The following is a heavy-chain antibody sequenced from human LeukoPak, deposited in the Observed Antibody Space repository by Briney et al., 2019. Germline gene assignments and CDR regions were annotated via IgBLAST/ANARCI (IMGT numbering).Heavy chain of an antibody. CDR3: ARGHSGRVVVPAAIEGDGWFGP. CDR2: INHSGST. Sequence: KPSETLSLTCAVYGGSFRGYYWSWIRQPPGKGLEWIGEINHSGSTNYNPSLKSRVTISVDTSKNQFSLKLSSVTAADTAVYYCARGHSGRVVVPAAIEGDGWFGPWGQGTLVTVSS. D-gene: IGHD2-2*02. V-gene: IGHV4-34*01. J-gene: IGHJ5*02. CDR1: GGSFRGYY.